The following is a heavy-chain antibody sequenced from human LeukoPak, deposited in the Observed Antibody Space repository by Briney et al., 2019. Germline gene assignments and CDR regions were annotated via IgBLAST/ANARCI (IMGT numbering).Heavy chain of an antibody. J-gene: IGHJ4*02. CDR1: GGSISSYY. CDR2: IYYSGST. Sequence: SETLSLTCTVSGGSISSYYWSWIRQPPGKGLEWIGYIYYSGSTNYNPSLKSRVTISVDTSKNQFSLKLSSVTAADTAVYYCARQEGYCSGGSCYSFDYWGQGTLVTVSS. D-gene: IGHD2-15*01. CDR3: ARQEGYCSGGSCYSFDY. V-gene: IGHV4-59*08.